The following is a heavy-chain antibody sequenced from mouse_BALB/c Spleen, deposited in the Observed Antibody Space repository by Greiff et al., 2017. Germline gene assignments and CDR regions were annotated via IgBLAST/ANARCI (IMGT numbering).Heavy chain of an antibody. CDR2: ISNGGGST. D-gene: IGHD2-1*01. CDR1: GFTFSSYT. V-gene: IGHV5-12-2*01. Sequence: EVMLVESGGGLVQPGGSLKLSCAASGFTFSSYTMSWVRQTPEKRLEWVAYISNGGGSTYYPDTVKGRFTISRDNAKNTLYLQMSSLKSEDMAMYYCARQGGNYVNWYFDVWGAGTTVTVSS. J-gene: IGHJ1*01. CDR3: ARQGGNYVNWYFDV.